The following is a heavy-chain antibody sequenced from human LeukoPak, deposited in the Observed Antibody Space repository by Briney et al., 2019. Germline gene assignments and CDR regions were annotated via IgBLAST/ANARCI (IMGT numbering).Heavy chain of an antibody. CDR1: GGSISSTNYY. CDR2: IYYTGDT. Sequence: SETLSLTCTVSGGSISSTNYYWGWIRQPPGKGLEWIRSIYYTGDTYYSPSLKIRVTISVATYKNQFSLKLSSVTATDTAVYYCARQTTYYYDTSPYYFDYWGQGTLVTVSS. V-gene: IGHV4-39*01. D-gene: IGHD3-22*01. J-gene: IGHJ4*02. CDR3: ARQTTYYYDTSPYYFDY.